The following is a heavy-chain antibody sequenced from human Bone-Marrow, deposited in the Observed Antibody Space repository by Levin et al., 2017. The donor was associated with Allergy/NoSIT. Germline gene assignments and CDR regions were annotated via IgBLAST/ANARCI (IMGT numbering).Heavy chain of an antibody. Sequence: GGSLRLSCAVSGFTFSNYALNWVRQAPGKGLEWVSFISGRGSKIYYPDSVQGRFIISRDSDRNSLYLQMNSLRVEDPAVYYCAREVNGLFDDWGQGTLVTVSA. CDR1: GFTFSNYA. V-gene: IGHV3-48*01. CDR2: ISGRGSKI. CDR3: AREVNGLFDD. J-gene: IGHJ4*02. D-gene: IGHD2-21*01.